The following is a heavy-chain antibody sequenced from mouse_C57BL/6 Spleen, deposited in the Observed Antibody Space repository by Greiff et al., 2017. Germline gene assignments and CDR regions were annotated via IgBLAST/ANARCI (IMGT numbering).Heavy chain of an antibody. V-gene: IGHV5-6*01. CDR3: ARHSPTTVVATDYFDY. CDR2: ISSGGSYT. Sequence: EVKLVESGGDLVKPGGSLKLSCAASGFTFSSYGMSWVRQTPDKRLEWVATISSGGSYTYYPDSVKGRFTIARYNAKNTLYLQMSSLKSEDTAMYYCARHSPTTVVATDYFDYWGQGTTLTVSS. CDR1: GFTFSSYG. J-gene: IGHJ2*01. D-gene: IGHD1-1*01.